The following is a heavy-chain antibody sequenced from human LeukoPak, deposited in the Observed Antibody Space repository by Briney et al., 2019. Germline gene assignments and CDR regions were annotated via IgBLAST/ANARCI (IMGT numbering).Heavy chain of an antibody. Sequence: GGSLRLSCATSGFTFSNFWMSWVRQAPGRGLEWVANIHPEGNEKYHVESVKGRFTISRDNARNLLFLQMNGLRAEDTAVYYCARGDDFSGDHWGQGTLVTVSS. CDR3: ARGDDFSGDH. D-gene: IGHD1-1*01. V-gene: IGHV3-7*04. CDR1: GFTFSNFW. CDR2: IHPEGNEK. J-gene: IGHJ4*02.